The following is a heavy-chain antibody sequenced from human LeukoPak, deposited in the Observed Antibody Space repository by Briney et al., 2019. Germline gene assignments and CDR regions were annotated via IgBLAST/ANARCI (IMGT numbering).Heavy chain of an antibody. CDR1: GGSINSYY. D-gene: IGHD2-8*01. CDR2: IYYSGST. CDR3: AREGYCTNGVCHAGYYFDY. Sequence: PSETLSLTCTVSGGSINSYYWSWIRQPPGKGLEWIGYIYYSGSTNYNPSLKSRVTISVDTSKNQFSLKLSSVTTADTAVYYCAREGYCTNGVCHAGYYFDYWGQGTLVTVSS. J-gene: IGHJ4*02. V-gene: IGHV4-59*01.